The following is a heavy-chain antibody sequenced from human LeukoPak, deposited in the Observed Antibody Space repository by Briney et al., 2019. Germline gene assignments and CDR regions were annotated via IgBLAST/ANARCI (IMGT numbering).Heavy chain of an antibody. V-gene: IGHV1-2*02. Sequence: GASVKVSCKASGYTFTSYYMHWVRQAPGQGLEWMGWINPNSGGTNYAQKFQGRVTMTRDTSISTAYMELSRLRSDDTAVYYCARLEQLVPAEYFQHWGQGTLVTVSS. CDR2: INPNSGGT. J-gene: IGHJ1*01. CDR1: GYTFTSYY. D-gene: IGHD6-13*01. CDR3: ARLEQLVPAEYFQH.